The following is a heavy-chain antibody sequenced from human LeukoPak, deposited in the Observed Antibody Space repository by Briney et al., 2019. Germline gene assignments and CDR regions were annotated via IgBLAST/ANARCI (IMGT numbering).Heavy chain of an antibody. CDR3: AREGIVRATVDY. CDR1: GYSISSGYY. D-gene: IGHD1-26*01. CDR2: IYHSGST. J-gene: IGHJ4*02. V-gene: IGHV4-38-2*02. Sequence: SETLSLTCTVSGYSISSGYYWGWIRPPPGKGLEWIGSIYHSGSTYYNPSLKSRVTISVDTSKNQFSLKLSSVTAADTAVYYCAREGIVRATVDYWGQGTLVTVSS.